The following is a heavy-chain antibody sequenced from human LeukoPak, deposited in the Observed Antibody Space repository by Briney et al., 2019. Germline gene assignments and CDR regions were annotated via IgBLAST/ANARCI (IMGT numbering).Heavy chain of an antibody. V-gene: IGHV5-51*01. D-gene: IGHD3-22*01. CDR1: GYSFTSYW. Sequence: GESLKISCKGSGYSFTSYWIGWVRQMPGKGLEWMGIIYPGDSDTRYSPSFQGQVTISADKSISTAYLQWSSLKASDTAMYYSASYYYDSSGYPYFDYWGQGTLVTVSS. CDR3: ASYYYDSSGYPYFDY. CDR2: IYPGDSDT. J-gene: IGHJ4*02.